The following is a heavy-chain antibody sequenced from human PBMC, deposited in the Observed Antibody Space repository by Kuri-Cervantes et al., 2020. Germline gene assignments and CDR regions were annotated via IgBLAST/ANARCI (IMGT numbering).Heavy chain of an antibody. CDR1: GFTFGDYA. CDR2: IYHAGAT. J-gene: IGHJ2*01. V-gene: IGHV4-38-2*02. Sequence: GSLRLSCTASGFTFGDYAMSWFRQAPGKGLEWVATIYHAGATYFNPSLKSRVTISVDTSKNQFSLKLSSVTAADTAVYYCARITGYNSGINYWYFDLWGRGTLVTVSS. CDR3: ARITGYNSGINYWYFDL. D-gene: IGHD6-19*01.